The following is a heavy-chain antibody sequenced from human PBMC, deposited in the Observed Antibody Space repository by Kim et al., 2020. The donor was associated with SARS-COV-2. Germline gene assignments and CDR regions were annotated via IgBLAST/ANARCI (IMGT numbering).Heavy chain of an antibody. CDR2: ITHSADRT. J-gene: IGHJ5*02. Sequence: GGSLRLSCEASGFTFSNYAMSWVRQSPGKGLEWVSGITHSADRTFYADSVKGRFTISRDNSKKTLYVQMNSLRVEDAAVYFCVKDAGHGVPNWFDTWGQGTLVTVSS. CDR3: VKDAGHGVPNWFDT. CDR1: GFTFSNYA. D-gene: IGHD3-10*01. V-gene: IGHV3-23*01.